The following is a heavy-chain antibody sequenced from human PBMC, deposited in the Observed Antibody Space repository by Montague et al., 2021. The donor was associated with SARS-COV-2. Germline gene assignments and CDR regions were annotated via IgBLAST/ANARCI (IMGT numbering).Heavy chain of an antibody. CDR1: GGSFSGYY. CDR3: ARWDPQTLTLIGLRGKSASDY. D-gene: IGHD4-23*01. CDR2: INHSGTT. Sequence: TLSLTCAVYGGSFSGYYWTWIRQSPGKGLEWIAEINHSGTTNYNFNPSLRSRVTISVDTSKSQFSLRLSSVTAADTGVYYCARWDPQTLTLIGLRGKSASDYWGQGTLVTVSS. J-gene: IGHJ4*02. V-gene: IGHV4-34*01.